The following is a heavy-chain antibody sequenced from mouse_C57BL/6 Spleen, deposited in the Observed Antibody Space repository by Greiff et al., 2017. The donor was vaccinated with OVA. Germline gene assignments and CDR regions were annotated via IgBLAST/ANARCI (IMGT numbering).Heavy chain of an antibody. J-gene: IGHJ4*01. CDR1: GYTFTEYT. D-gene: IGHD2-5*01. CDR2: FYPGSGSI. Sequence: VQRVESGAELVKPGASVKLSCKASGYTFTEYTIHWVKQRSGQGLEWIGWFYPGSGSIKYNEKFKDKATLTADKSSSTVYMELSRLTSEDSAVYFCAREYYYSNYAYAMDYWGQGTSVTVAS. V-gene: IGHV1-62-2*01. CDR3: AREYYYSNYAYAMDY.